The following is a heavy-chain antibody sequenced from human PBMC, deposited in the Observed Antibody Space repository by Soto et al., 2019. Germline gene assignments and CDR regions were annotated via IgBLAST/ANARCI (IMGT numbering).Heavy chain of an antibody. D-gene: IGHD3-10*01. CDR1: GFTVSNNY. J-gene: IGHJ4*02. V-gene: IGHV3-53*01. CDR3: APTPGGGGY. CDR2: IYSGGYT. Sequence: EVQLVESGGGLIQPGGSLRLSCAVSGFTVSNNYMSWVRQAPGKGLEGVSVIYSGGYTAYGDSVKGRFTISRDNSKNTQKPQKNSRGAADAVVYYWAPTPGGGGYWGQGTLVTVSS.